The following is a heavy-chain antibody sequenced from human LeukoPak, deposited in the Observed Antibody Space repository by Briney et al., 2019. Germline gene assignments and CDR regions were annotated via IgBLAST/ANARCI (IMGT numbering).Heavy chain of an antibody. CDR2: ISAYNGNT. V-gene: IGHV1-18*01. CDR3: ARGSGYDDINY. Sequence: ASGKVSCKASGYTFTVYGISWVRQAPGQGLEWMGWISAYNGNTNYAQKFQGRVTMTTDTSTSTAYMELRSLRSDDTAIYYCARGSGYDDINYWGQGTLVIVSS. D-gene: IGHD5-12*01. CDR1: GYTFTVYG. J-gene: IGHJ4*02.